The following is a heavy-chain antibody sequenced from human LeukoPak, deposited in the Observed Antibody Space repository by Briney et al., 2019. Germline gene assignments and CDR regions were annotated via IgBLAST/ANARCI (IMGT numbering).Heavy chain of an antibody. D-gene: IGHD3-22*01. Sequence: ASVKVSCKASGYTFTAYYIHWVRQAPGQGLEWMGRINPKNGDTNYAQKFQGRVTMTRDTSISTAYMELSRLRSDDTAVYYCATLPVNYYDSRDYWGQGTLVTVSS. J-gene: IGHJ4*02. CDR1: GYTFTAYY. CDR3: ATLPVNYYDSRDY. CDR2: INPKNGDT. V-gene: IGHV1-2*06.